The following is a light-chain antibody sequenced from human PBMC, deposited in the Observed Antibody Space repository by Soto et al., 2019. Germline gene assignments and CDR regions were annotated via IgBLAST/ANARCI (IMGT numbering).Light chain of an antibody. CDR2: DAS. Sequence: EIVLTQSPATLSLSPGERATLSCRASQSVSSYLAWYQQKPGQAPRLLIYDASNRATGIPARFSGSGSGTDFTLTISSLAPDDFAVYYCQQRSNWITFGQGTRLEIK. CDR1: QSVSSY. V-gene: IGKV3-11*01. CDR3: QQRSNWIT. J-gene: IGKJ5*01.